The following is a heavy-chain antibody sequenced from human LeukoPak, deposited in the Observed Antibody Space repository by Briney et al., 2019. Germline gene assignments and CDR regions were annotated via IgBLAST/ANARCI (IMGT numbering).Heavy chain of an antibody. Sequence: PSETLSLTCTVSGGSISSYYWSWIRQPPGKGLEWIGYIYYSGSTNYNPSLKSRVTISVDTSKSQFSLKPSSVTAADTAVYYCARFDDGDYFDYWGQGTLVTVSS. CDR2: IYYSGST. J-gene: IGHJ4*02. V-gene: IGHV4-59*01. D-gene: IGHD4-17*01. CDR1: GGSISSYY. CDR3: ARFDDGDYFDY.